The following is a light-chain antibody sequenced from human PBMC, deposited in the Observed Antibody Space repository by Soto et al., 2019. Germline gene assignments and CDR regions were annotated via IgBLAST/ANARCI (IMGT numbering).Light chain of an antibody. CDR3: QQVNKWPPFT. J-gene: IGKJ3*01. Sequence: EVVMTQSPATLSVSPGGGVTLSCRASESVYRNLAWYQQRPGQPPRLLIFHASTRATGVPARFTGSGSGTEFTLTISSLQSEDFGVYYCQQVNKWPPFTFGPGTKVDFQ. CDR1: ESVYRN. V-gene: IGKV3-15*01. CDR2: HAS.